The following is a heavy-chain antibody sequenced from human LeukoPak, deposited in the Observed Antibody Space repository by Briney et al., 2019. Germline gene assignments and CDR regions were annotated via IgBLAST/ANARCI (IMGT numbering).Heavy chain of an antibody. V-gene: IGHV3-53*01. CDR1: GFTVSSNY. J-gene: IGHJ4*02. CDR3: ARYYGSGSYYYFDY. D-gene: IGHD3-10*01. Sequence: HPGGSLRLSCAASGFTVSSNYMSWVRQAPGKGLEGVSVIYSGGSTYYADSVKGRFTISRDNSKNSLYLQMNSLRAEDTAVYYCARYYGSGSYYYFDYWGQGTLVTVSS. CDR2: IYSGGST.